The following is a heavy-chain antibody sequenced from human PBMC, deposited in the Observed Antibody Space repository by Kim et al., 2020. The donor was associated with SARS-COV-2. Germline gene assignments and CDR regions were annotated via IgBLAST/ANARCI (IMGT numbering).Heavy chain of an antibody. V-gene: IGHV3-23*01. J-gene: IGHJ4*02. D-gene: IGHD5-18*01. CDR3: AKDLDVKYSYGYVALLFGPFQFDY. Sequence: GGSLRLSCAASGFTFSSYAMSWVRQAPGKGLEWVSAISGSGGSTYYADSVKGRFTISRDNSKNTLYLQMNSLRAEDTAVYYCAKDLDVKYSYGYVALLFGPFQFDYWGQGTLVTVSS. CDR1: GFTFSSYA. CDR2: ISGSGGST.